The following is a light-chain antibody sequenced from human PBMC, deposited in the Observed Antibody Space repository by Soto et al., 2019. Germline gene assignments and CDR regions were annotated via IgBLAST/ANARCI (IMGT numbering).Light chain of an antibody. Sequence: QSVVTQPASVSGSPVQSITISCTGTSSDVGGYNYVSWYQQHPGKAPKLMIYEVSNRPSGVSNRFSGAKSGNTASLTISGLQAADEADYYCSSYTSSSTLDGVGTGTKVTVL. CDR3: SSYTSSSTLDG. J-gene: IGLJ1*01. CDR2: EVS. CDR1: SSDVGGYNY. V-gene: IGLV2-14*01.